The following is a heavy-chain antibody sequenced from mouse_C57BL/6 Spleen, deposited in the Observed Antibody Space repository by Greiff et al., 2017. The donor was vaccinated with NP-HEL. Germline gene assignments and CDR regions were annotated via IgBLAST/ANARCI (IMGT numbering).Heavy chain of an antibody. CDR1: GYTFTSYW. CDR3: ANLFDY. V-gene: IGHV1-50*01. J-gene: IGHJ2*01. D-gene: IGHD5-1*01. Sequence: VKLQQPGAELVKPGASVKLSCKASGYTFTSYWMQWVKQRPGQGLEWIGEIDPSDSYTNYNQKFKGKATLTVDTSSSTAYMQLSSLTSEDSAVYYCANLFDYWGQGTTLTVSS. CDR2: IDPSDSYT.